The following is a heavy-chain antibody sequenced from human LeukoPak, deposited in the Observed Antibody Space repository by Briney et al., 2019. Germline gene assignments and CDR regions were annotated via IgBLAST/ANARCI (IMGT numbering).Heavy chain of an antibody. CDR2: INHSGTT. Sequence: SETLSLTCSIYGGPLNGYYWSWIRQPPGKGLEWIGEINHSGTTNYNPSLESRVTISVDTSKNQFSLKLSSMTAADTAVYYCARGGSYPTRNDYWGQGTLSPSPQ. V-gene: IGHV4-34*01. CDR1: GGPLNGYY. CDR3: ARGGSYPTRNDY. J-gene: IGHJ4*02. D-gene: IGHD1-26*01.